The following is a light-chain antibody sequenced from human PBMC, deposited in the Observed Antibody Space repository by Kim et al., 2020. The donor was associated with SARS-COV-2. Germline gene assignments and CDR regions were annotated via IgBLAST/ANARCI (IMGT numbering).Light chain of an antibody. J-gene: IGKJ1*01. CDR1: QTVTSNY. V-gene: IGKV3-20*01. CDR2: AAS. CDR3: QQYGTSLWT. Sequence: SPGESATLSSRTSQTVTSNYVAWYQQKPGQAPRLLIYAASNRAIDIPDRVSGSGSGTDFTLTISRLEPEDFAVYYCQQYGTSLWTFGQGTKVDIK.